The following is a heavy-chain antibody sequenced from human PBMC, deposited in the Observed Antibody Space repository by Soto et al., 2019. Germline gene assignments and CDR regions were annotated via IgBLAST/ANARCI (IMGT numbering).Heavy chain of an antibody. CDR1: GFTFDDYA. J-gene: IGHJ5*02. D-gene: IGHD6-13*01. V-gene: IGHV3-9*01. CDR2: ISWNSGSI. CDR3: AKDSRSSWYGNWFDP. Sequence: EVQLVESGGGLVQPGRSLRLSCAASGFTFDDYAMHWVRQAPGKGQEWVSGISWNSGSIGYADSVKGRFTISRDNAKNSLYLQMNRLRAEDTALYYCAKDSRSSWYGNWFDPWGQGTLVTVSS.